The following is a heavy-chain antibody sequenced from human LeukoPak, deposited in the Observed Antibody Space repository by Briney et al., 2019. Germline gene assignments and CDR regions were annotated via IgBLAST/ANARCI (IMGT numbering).Heavy chain of an antibody. V-gene: IGHV3-23*01. CDR3: AKEHNCSSTSCYITISD. CDR1: GFTFSSYA. Sequence: GGSLRLSCAASGFTFSSYAMSWVRQAPGKGLEWVSAISGSGGGTYYADSVKGRFTISRDNSKNTLYLQMNSLRAEDTAVYYCAKEHNCSSTSCYITISDWGQGTLVTVSS. J-gene: IGHJ4*02. CDR2: ISGSGGGT. D-gene: IGHD2-2*02.